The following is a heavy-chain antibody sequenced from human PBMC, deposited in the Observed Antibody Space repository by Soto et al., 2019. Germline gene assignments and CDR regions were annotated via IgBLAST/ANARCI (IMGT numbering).Heavy chain of an antibody. CDR3: ARSMGPYPYSSGWPYYYYGLDV. D-gene: IGHD6-19*01. CDR1: GFTFGSSA. J-gene: IGHJ6*02. Sequence: GGSLRLSCAASGFTFGSSAMHWVRQAPGKGLEWLAVISYDGSNKYYADSVKGRFTISRDNSKNTLYLQRNSLGAEDTAVYYCARSMGPYPYSSGWPYYYYGLDVWGHGTTVTVSS. CDR2: ISYDGSNK. V-gene: IGHV3-30-3*01.